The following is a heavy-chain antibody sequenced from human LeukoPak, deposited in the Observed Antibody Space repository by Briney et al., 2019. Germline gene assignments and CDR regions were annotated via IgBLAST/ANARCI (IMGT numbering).Heavy chain of an antibody. D-gene: IGHD4-11*01. CDR2: INPNSGGT. CDR1: GYTFTAYY. V-gene: IGHV1-2*02. J-gene: IGHJ4*02. CDR3: ARGRYSNYDPVFDY. Sequence: ASVKVSCKASGYTFTAYYMHWVRQAPGQGLEWMGWINPNSGGTKYAQKFQGRVTMTRDTSISTAYMELSRLRSDDTAVYYCARGRYSNYDPVFDYWGQGTLVTVSA.